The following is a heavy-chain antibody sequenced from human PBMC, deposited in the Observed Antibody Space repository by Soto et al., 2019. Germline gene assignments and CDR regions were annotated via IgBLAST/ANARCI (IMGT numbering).Heavy chain of an antibody. D-gene: IGHD6-6*01. Sequence: QVQLVESGGGVVQPGRSLRLSCAASGFTFSSYAMHWVRQAPGKGLEWVAVISYDGSNKYYADSVKGRFTISRDNSKNTLYLQMNSLRAEDTAVYYCARAKIKREYSSSKRVGYYYYGMDVW. CDR3: ARAKIKREYSSSKRVGYYYYGMDV. CDR2: ISYDGSNK. CDR1: GFTFSSYA. J-gene: IGHJ6*01. V-gene: IGHV3-30-3*01.